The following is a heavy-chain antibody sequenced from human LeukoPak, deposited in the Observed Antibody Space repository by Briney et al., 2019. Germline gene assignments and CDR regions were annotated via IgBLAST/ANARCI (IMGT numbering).Heavy chain of an antibody. Sequence: SETLSLTCTVSGGSISSYYWSWIRQPPGKGLEWIGYIYYSGSTNYNPSLKSRVTISVDTSKNQFSLKLSSVTAADTAVYYCASHLGSGNTIFGVVIPYFDYWGQGTLVTVSS. CDR3: ASHLGSGNTIFGVVIPYFDY. V-gene: IGHV4-59*08. D-gene: IGHD3-3*01. J-gene: IGHJ4*02. CDR1: GGSISSYY. CDR2: IYYSGST.